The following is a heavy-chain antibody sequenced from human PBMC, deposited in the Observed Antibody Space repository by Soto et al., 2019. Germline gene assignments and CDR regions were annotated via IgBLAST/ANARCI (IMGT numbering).Heavy chain of an antibody. V-gene: IGHV1-3*01. CDR2: INAGNGNT. D-gene: IGHD1-26*01. Sequence: ASVKVSCKASGYTFTSSPMHWVRQAPGQRLEWMGWINAGNGNTKYSQKFQGRVTITRDTSASTAYMELSSLRSEDTAVYYCARGGSLYWYFDLWGRGTLVTVSS. CDR3: ARGGSLYWYFDL. J-gene: IGHJ2*01. CDR1: GYTFTSSP.